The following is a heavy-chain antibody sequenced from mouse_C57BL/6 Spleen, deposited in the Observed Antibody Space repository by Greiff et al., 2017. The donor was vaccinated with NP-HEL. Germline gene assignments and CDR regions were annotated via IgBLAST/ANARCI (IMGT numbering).Heavy chain of an antibody. J-gene: IGHJ1*03. CDR1: GYAFSSSW. V-gene: IGHV1-82*01. CDR2: IYPGDGDT. Sequence: VQLQQSGPELVKPGASVKISCKASGYAFSSSWMNWVKQRPGKGLEWIGRIYPGDGDTNYNGKFKGKATLTADTSSSTAYMQLSSLTSEDSAVYFCARGGYGNYYLDVDVWGTGTTVTVSS. CDR3: ARGGYGNYYLDVDV. D-gene: IGHD2-1*01.